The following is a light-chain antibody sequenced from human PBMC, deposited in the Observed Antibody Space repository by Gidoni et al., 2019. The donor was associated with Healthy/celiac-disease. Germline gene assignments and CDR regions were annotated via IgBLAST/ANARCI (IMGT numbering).Light chain of an antibody. J-gene: IGKJ1*01. CDR1: QSLLHSNGYIY. CDR3: MQALQTPWA. CDR2: LGS. V-gene: IGKV2-28*01. Sequence: DIVMTQSPLSLPVTPGEPASISCRSSQSLLHSNGYIYLAWYLQKPGQSPQLLIYLGSNRASGVPDRFSGSGSGTDFTLKISRVEAEDVGVYYCMQALQTPWAFGQGTKVEIK.